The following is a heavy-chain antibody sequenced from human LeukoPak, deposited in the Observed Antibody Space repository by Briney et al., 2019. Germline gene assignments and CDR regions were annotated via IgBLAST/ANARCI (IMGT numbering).Heavy chain of an antibody. Sequence: SETLSLTCAVSGGSISSSNWWSWVRPPPGKGLEWIGEIYHSGSTNYNPSLKSRVTISVDKSKNQFSLKLSSVTAADTAVYYCAREYYDYVWGSYRFNAFDIWGQGTMVTVSS. CDR3: AREYYDYVWGSYRFNAFDI. CDR2: IYHSGST. V-gene: IGHV4-4*02. CDR1: GGSISSSNW. J-gene: IGHJ3*02. D-gene: IGHD3-16*02.